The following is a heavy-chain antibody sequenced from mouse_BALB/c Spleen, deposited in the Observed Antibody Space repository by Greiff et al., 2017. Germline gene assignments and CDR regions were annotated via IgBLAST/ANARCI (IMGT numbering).Heavy chain of an antibody. V-gene: IGHV1S81*02. CDR3: ARRDDYRYAMDY. D-gene: IGHD2-14*01. Sequence: QVQLQQSGAELVKPGASVKLSCKASGYTFTSYYMYWVKQRPGQGLEWIGEINPSNGGTNFNEKFKSKATLTVDKSSSTAYMQLSSLTSEDSAVYYCARRDDYRYAMDYWGQGTSVTVSS. CDR2: INPSNGGT. J-gene: IGHJ4*01. CDR1: GYTFTSYY.